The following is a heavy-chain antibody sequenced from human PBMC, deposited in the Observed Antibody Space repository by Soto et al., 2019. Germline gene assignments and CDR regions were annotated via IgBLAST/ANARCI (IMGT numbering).Heavy chain of an antibody. Sequence: KTSETLSLTCTVSGGSIDTSYWGWIRQPPGKGLEWIGTIYYGGATYYNPSLKSRVTISVDTSKNHFSLSLSSVTAADTAVYYCARDIGIAWFFLWGQGTLVTVSS. CDR2: IYYGGAT. CDR1: GGSIDTSY. D-gene: IGHD2-15*01. J-gene: IGHJ5*02. CDR3: ARDIGIAWFFL. V-gene: IGHV4-39*02.